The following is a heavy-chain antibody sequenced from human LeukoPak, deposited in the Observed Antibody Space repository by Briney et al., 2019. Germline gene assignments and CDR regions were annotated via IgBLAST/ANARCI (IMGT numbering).Heavy chain of an antibody. CDR2: IYTGGST. V-gene: IGHV4-4*07. CDR3: ARDKDYDFWSGYYTAHAFDI. D-gene: IGHD3-3*01. J-gene: IGHJ3*02. CDR1: GGSISSYY. Sequence: SETLSLTCTVSGGSISSYYWSWIRQPAGKGLEWMGRIYTGGSTNYNPSLKSRVTMSVDTSKNQFSLKLSSVTAADTAVYYCARDKDYDFWSGYYTAHAFDIWGQGTMVTVSS.